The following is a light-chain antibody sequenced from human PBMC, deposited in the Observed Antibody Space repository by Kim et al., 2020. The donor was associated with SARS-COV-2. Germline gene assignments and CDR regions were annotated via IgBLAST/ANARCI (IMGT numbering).Light chain of an antibody. CDR2: GAS. V-gene: IGKV3-15*01. CDR1: QSISSN. Sequence: EIVMTQSPATLSVSPGERATLSCRASQSISSNLAWYQQKPGQAPRLLIFGASTRATGIPARFSGSGSGTEFILTFSSLQSEDSAVYYCQQYTNLPLTFDGGTKVDIK. J-gene: IGKJ4*01. CDR3: QQYTNLPLT.